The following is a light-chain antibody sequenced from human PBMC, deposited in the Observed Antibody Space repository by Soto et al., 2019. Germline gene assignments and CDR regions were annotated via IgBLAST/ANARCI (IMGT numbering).Light chain of an antibody. CDR1: ENVYINS. Sequence: EIVLTQSPGTLSLSPGEGATLSCRASENVYINSLAWYQQKPGQPPRLLIYGAATRASAVPDRFSDSGSGADFTLTITGLEPEDFAVYYCQQYGTSPLTFGPGTRVD. V-gene: IGKV3-20*01. CDR3: QQYGTSPLT. CDR2: GAA. J-gene: IGKJ3*01.